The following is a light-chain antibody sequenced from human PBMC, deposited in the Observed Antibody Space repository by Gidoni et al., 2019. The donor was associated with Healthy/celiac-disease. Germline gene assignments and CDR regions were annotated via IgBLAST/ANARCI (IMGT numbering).Light chain of an antibody. CDR1: QSISIY. J-gene: IGKJ4*01. CDR3: QQSYSTPPT. CDR2: AAS. V-gene: IGKV1-39*01. Sequence: DIQMTQSPSSLSASVGARVTITCRASQSISIYLNWYQQKPGKAPKLLIYAASSLESGVPSRLSGSGSGTEFTLTISSLQPEDFATYYCQQSYSTPPTCGGGTKVEIK.